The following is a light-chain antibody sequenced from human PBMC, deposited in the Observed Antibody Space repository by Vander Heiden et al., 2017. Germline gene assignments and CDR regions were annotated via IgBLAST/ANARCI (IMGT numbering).Light chain of an antibody. CDR1: YIGSKS. V-gene: IGLV3-21*02. Sequence: VLTHPPSVSVAPGQKARITCGGNYIGSKSVHWYQQKPGQAPLLVVSDDIDRPSGIPERFSGANSGNPATLTLSRVEAGDEADYYCQVWDSATDPVFGGGTRLTVL. J-gene: IGLJ2*01. CDR3: QVWDSATDPV. CDR2: DDI.